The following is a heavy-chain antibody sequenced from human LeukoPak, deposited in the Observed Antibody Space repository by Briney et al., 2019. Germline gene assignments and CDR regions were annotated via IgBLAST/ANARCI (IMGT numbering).Heavy chain of an antibody. CDR1: GYSFTTYW. J-gene: IGHJ3*02. V-gene: IGHV5-51*01. CDR3: ARRRLKLYCDSSGYHKGYAFDI. D-gene: IGHD3-22*01. Sequence: GESLKISCKGSGYSFTTYWIGWVRQMPGKGLEWMGIIYPGDSDTRYSPSFQGQVTISADKSISTAYLQWSSLKASDTAMYYCARRRLKLYCDSSGYHKGYAFDIWGQGTMVTVSS. CDR2: IYPGDSDT.